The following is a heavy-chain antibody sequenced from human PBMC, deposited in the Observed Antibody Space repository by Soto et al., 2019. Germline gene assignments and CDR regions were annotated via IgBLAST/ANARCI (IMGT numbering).Heavy chain of an antibody. Sequence: PGGSLRLSCAASGFTFSDYYMSWIRQAPGKGLEWVSYISSSSSYTNYADSVKGRFTISRDNAKNSLYLQMNSLRAEDTAVYYCARASGEGYGDDPDYWGQGTLVTVSS. CDR3: ARASGEGYGDDPDY. CDR1: GFTFSDYY. J-gene: IGHJ4*02. V-gene: IGHV3-11*06. D-gene: IGHD4-17*01. CDR2: ISSSSSYT.